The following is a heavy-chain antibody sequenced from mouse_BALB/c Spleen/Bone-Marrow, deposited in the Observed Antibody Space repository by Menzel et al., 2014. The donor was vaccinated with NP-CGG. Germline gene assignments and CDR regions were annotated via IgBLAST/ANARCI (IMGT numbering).Heavy chain of an antibody. Sequence: QVQLKESGPELVKPGASVRISCEASGYTFTSYYIHWVKQRPGQGLEWIGWIYPGNVNTKYNEKFKGKATLTADKSSSTAYMQLSSLTSEDSAVYFCAGLLRGDYAMDYWGQGTSVTVSS. CDR2: IYPGNVNT. V-gene: IGHV1S56*01. D-gene: IGHD2-3*01. J-gene: IGHJ4*01. CDR1: GYTFTSYY. CDR3: AGLLRGDYAMDY.